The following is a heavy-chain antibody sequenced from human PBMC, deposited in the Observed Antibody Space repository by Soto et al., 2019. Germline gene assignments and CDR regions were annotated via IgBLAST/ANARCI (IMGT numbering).Heavy chain of an antibody. D-gene: IGHD3-3*01. CDR2: INAGNGNT. V-gene: IGHV1-3*01. J-gene: IGHJ3*02. CDR1: GYTFTSYA. CDR3: ARTAYDFWSTDAFDI. Sequence: GASVKVSCKASGYTFTSYAMHWVRQAPGQRLEWMGWINAGNGNTKYSQKFQGRVTITRDTSASTVYMELSSLRSEDTAVYYCARTAYDFWSTDAFDIWGQGTMVTVSS.